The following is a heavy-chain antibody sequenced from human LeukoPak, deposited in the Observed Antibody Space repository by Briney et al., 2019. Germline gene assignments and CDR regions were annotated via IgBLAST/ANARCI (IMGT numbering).Heavy chain of an antibody. D-gene: IGHD5-18*01. Sequence: ASVKASCKASGYTLTSYHITWVRQATGQGLEWMGWMSPNSGNAGYAQKFQDRVTFTSVNSISTAYMELSSLRSEDTAMYFCVRVDVAMTVGDLDLWGQGTLVTVSS. J-gene: IGHJ5*02. CDR3: VRVDVAMTVGDLDL. V-gene: IGHV1-8*03. CDR2: MSPNSGNA. CDR1: GYTLTSYH.